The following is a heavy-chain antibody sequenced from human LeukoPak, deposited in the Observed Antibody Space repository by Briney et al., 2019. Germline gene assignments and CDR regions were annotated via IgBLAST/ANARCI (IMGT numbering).Heavy chain of an antibody. J-gene: IGHJ4*02. CDR3: TRGKLLGRYFES. Sequence: PSETLSLTCTVSGGSISSSSYYWGWIRQPPGKGLEWIGSIYYSGSTYYNPSLKSRVTISVDTSKNQFSLKLSSVTAADTAVYYCTRGKLLGRYFESWGQGTLVTVSS. V-gene: IGHV4-39*07. CDR1: GGSISSSSYY. D-gene: IGHD3-10*01. CDR2: IYYSGST.